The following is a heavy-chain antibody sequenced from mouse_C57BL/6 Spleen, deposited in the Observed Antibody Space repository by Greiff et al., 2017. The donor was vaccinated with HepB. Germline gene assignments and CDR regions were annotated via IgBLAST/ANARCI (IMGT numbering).Heavy chain of an antibody. J-gene: IGHJ1*03. V-gene: IGHV5-17*01. CDR3: ARGDGYYEAYWYFDV. CDR1: GFTFSDYG. Sequence: EVMLVESGGGLVKPGGSLKLSCAASGFTFSDYGMHWVRQAPEKGLEWVAYISSGSSTIYYADTVKGRFTISRDNAKNTLFLQMTSLRSEDTAMYYCARGDGYYEAYWYFDVWGTGTTVTVSS. D-gene: IGHD2-3*01. CDR2: ISSGSSTI.